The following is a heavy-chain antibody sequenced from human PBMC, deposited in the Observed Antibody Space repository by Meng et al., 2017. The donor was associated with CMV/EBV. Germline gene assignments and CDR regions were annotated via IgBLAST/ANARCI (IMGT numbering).Heavy chain of an antibody. Sequence: GHIEKSGPGLGKPSETLSIPVIVAGASIKKYNWIWVRQPAGQGLEWIGLIQVIGHTVYNPSLKSRVTVSLDASKSQFSLTLNSVTAADTATYYCAGSRPGGGACDYWGQGILVTVSS. CDR2: IQVIGHT. V-gene: IGHV4-4*07. CDR3: AGSRPGGGACDY. CDR1: GASIKKYN. D-gene: IGHD3-16*01. J-gene: IGHJ4*02.